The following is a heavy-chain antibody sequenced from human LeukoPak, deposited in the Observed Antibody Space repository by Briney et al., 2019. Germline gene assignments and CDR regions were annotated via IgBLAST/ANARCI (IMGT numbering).Heavy chain of an antibody. V-gene: IGHV3-30*04. CDR2: ISYDGSNK. CDR1: GFTFSGYA. CDR3: ARARRGSYYAFDP. Sequence: GGSLRLSCAASGFTFSGYAMHWVRQAPGKGLEWVAVISYDGSNKYYADSVKGRFTISRDNSKNTLYLQMNSLRAEDTAVYYCARARRGSYYAFDPWGQGTLVTVSS. J-gene: IGHJ5*02. D-gene: IGHD1-26*01.